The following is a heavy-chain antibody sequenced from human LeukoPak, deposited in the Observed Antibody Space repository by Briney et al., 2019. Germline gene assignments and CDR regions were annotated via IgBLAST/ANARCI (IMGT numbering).Heavy chain of an antibody. D-gene: IGHD1-26*01. Sequence: GGSLRLSCAASGFTFSDYYMSWIRQAPGKGLEWVSYISSSGSTIYYADSVKGRFTISRDNAKNSLYLQMNSLRAEDTAVYYCARDLIVGAQTLDYWGQGTLVTVSS. CDR1: GFTFSDYY. CDR3: ARDLIVGAQTLDY. CDR2: ISSSGSTI. V-gene: IGHV3-11*01. J-gene: IGHJ4*02.